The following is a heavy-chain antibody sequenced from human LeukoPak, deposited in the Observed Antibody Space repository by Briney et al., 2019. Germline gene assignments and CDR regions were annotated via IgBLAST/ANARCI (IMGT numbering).Heavy chain of an antibody. CDR2: IYYSGST. D-gene: IGHD3-22*01. Sequence: PSETLSLTCTVSGGSISSGGYSWSWIRQHPGKGLEWIGYIYYSGSTYYNPSLKSRVTISVDTSKNQFSLKLSSVTAADTAVYYCARAPGQYYYDSSGPFDPWGQGTLVTVSS. CDR3: ARAPGQYYYDSSGPFDP. V-gene: IGHV4-31*03. J-gene: IGHJ5*02. CDR1: GGSISSGGYS.